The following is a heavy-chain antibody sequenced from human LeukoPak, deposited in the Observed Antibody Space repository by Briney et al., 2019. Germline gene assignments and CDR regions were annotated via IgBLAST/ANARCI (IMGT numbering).Heavy chain of an antibody. J-gene: IGHJ4*02. V-gene: IGHV2-5*02. Sequence: SGPTLVKPTQTLTLTCTFSGFSLCTSGVGVGWIRQPPGKALEWLALIYWDDDKRYSPSLKSRLTITKDTSKNQVVLTMTNMDPVDTATYYCAHSKGATTLWFGKSQRTFFDYWGQGTLVTVSS. CDR2: IYWDDDK. CDR3: AHSKGATTLWFGKSQRTFFDY. D-gene: IGHD3-10*01. CDR1: GFSLCTSGVG.